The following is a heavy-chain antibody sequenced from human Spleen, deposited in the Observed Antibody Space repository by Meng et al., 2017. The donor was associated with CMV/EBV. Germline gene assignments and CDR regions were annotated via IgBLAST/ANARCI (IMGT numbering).Heavy chain of an antibody. CDR1: GFTFSGHA. CDR3: AKVLTGLLSAWGT. Sequence: GESLKISCASSGFTFSGHAMNWVRQTPGKGLEWVSSISASGGSTYYADSVKGRFTISRDNSKNKLYLQMNSLRAEDTGLYYCAKVLTGLLSAWGTWGQGTLVTVSS. V-gene: IGHV3-23*01. D-gene: IGHD4/OR15-4a*01. CDR2: ISASGGST. J-gene: IGHJ5*02.